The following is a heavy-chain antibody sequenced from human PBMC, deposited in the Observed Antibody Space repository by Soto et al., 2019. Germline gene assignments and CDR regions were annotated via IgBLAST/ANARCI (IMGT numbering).Heavy chain of an antibody. Sequence: QVQLVQSGAEVKKPGASVKVSCKASGYTFTSYDINWVRQATGQGLEWMGWMNPNSGNTGYAQKFQGRVTMTRNSSIITAYMRRSSLGSEDTAVYYSARVGSGWYNWFDPWGQGTLVTVSS. D-gene: IGHD6-19*01. CDR3: ARVGSGWYNWFDP. CDR1: GYTFTSYD. V-gene: IGHV1-8*01. CDR2: MNPNSGNT. J-gene: IGHJ5*02.